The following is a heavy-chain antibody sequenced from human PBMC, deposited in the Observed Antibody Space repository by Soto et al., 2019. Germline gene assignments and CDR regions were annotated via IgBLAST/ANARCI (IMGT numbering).Heavy chain of an antibody. V-gene: IGHV5-10-1*01. Sequence: GESLKISCKGSGYSFTSYWISWVLQMPGKGLEWMGRIDPSDSYTNYSPSFQGHVTISADKSISTAYLQWSSLKASDTAMYYCARHVGVVVVASDYWGQGTLVTVSS. CDR2: IDPSDSYT. CDR3: ARHVGVVVVASDY. J-gene: IGHJ4*02. D-gene: IGHD2-15*01. CDR1: GYSFTSYW.